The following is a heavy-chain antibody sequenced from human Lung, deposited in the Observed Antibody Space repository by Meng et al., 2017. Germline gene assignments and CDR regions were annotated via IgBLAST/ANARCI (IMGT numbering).Heavy chain of an antibody. D-gene: IGHD4-11*01. CDR2: INHSGST. V-gene: IGHV4-34*01. Sequence: VQLEQWGAGLLKPSEPLSPPCVVSGGSFSDYYWSWIRQPPGKGLEWIGEINHSGSTNYNPSLESRATISVDTSQNNLSLKLSSVTAADSAVYYCARGPTTMAHDFDHWGQGTLVTVSS. CDR1: GGSFSDYY. CDR3: ARGPTTMAHDFDH. J-gene: IGHJ4*02.